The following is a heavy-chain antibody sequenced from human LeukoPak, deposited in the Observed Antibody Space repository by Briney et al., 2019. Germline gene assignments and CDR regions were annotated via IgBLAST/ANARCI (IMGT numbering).Heavy chain of an antibody. Sequence: SETLSLTCTVSGGSISSGSYYWSWIRQPAGKGLEWIGRIYTSGSTNYNPSLKSRVTISVDTSKNQFSLKLSSVTAADTAVYYCARSPSQGGITIFGVGFDYWGQGTLVTVSS. D-gene: IGHD3-3*01. CDR3: ARSPSQGGITIFGVGFDY. J-gene: IGHJ4*02. CDR2: IYTSGST. CDR1: GGSISSGSYY. V-gene: IGHV4-61*02.